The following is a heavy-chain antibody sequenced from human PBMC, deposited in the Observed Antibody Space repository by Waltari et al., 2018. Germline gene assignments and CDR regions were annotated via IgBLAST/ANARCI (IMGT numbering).Heavy chain of an antibody. CDR3: ARSSVHEAEKYSNYGDFDY. Sequence: QVQLQESGPGLVKPSQTLSLTCTVSGGSISSGDYYWSWIRQPPGKGLEWIGYIYYSGSTYYNPSLKSRVTISVDTSKNQFSLKLSSVTAADTAVYYCARSSVHEAEKYSNYGDFDYWGQGTLVTVSS. D-gene: IGHD4-4*01. V-gene: IGHV4-30-4*08. J-gene: IGHJ4*02. CDR2: IYYSGST. CDR1: GGSISSGDYY.